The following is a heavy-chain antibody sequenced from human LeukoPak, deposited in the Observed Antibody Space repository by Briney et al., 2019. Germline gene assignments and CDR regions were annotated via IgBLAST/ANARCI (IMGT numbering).Heavy chain of an antibody. CDR2: ISGSGGTT. Sequence: TGGSLRLSCAASGFTFSSYAMSWVRQAPGKGLEWVSAISGSGGTTLYADSVKGRFTISRDNSKSTLYLQMNSLRAEDTAVYYCAKDQGIQLWLKYFQHWGQGTLVTVSS. CDR1: GFTFSSYA. V-gene: IGHV3-23*01. D-gene: IGHD5-18*01. CDR3: AKDQGIQLWLKYFQH. J-gene: IGHJ1*01.